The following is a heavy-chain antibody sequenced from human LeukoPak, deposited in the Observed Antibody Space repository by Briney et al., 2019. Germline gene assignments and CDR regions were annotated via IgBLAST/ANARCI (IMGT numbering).Heavy chain of an antibody. CDR3: ARHYCSSTSCYVRGNY. CDR1: GGTFSSYA. CDR2: IIPILGIA. D-gene: IGHD2-2*01. V-gene: IGHV1-69*04. Sequence: SVKVSCKASGGTFSSYAISWVRQAPGQGLEWMGRIIPILGIANYAQKFQGRVTITADKSTSTAYMELSSLRSEDTAVYYCARHYCSSTSCYVRGNYWGQGTLVTVSS. J-gene: IGHJ4*02.